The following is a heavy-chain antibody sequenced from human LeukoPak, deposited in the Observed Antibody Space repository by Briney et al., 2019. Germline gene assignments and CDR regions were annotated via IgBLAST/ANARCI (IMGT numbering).Heavy chain of an antibody. Sequence: ASVKVSCKASRYTFTSYYMHWVRQAPGQGLEWMGIINPSGGSTSYAQKFQGRVTMTRDTSTSTVYMELSSLRSEYTAVYYCARDLGYYDSSGYSTHRYWFDPWGQGTLVTVSS. CDR3: ARDLGYYDSSGYSTHRYWFDP. CDR2: INPSGGST. V-gene: IGHV1-46*03. D-gene: IGHD3-22*01. J-gene: IGHJ5*02. CDR1: RYTFTSYY.